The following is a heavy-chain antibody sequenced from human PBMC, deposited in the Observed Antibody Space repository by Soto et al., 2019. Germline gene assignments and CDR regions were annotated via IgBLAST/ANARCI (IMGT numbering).Heavy chain of an antibody. CDR1: GFTFSSYW. Sequence: EVQLVESGGGLVQPGGSLRLSWAASGFTFSSYWMSWVRQDPGKGLEMVANIKKDGSEKYYVDSVKARFTIYRDNAKNSLYMQTNSLSAEDTAVYYCARDKEEMATIGFEYYGMDVWGQGITVTVSS. CDR2: IKKDGSEK. V-gene: IGHV3-7*03. D-gene: IGHD5-12*01. CDR3: ARDKEEMATIGFEYYGMDV. J-gene: IGHJ6*02.